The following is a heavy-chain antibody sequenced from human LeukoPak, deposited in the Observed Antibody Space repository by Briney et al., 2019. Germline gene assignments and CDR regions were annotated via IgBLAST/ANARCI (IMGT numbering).Heavy chain of an antibody. J-gene: IGHJ4*02. D-gene: IGHD3-10*01. CDR1: GYTFTSYD. CDR3: ARVEWFGELLWPYYFDY. CDR2: MNPNSGNT. V-gene: IGHV1-8*01. Sequence: ASVKVSCKASGYTFTSYDINWVRQATGQGLEWMGWMNPNSGNTGYAQKFQGRVTMTRNTSISTAYMELSRLRSDDTAVYYCARVEWFGELLWPYYFDYWGQGTLVTVSP.